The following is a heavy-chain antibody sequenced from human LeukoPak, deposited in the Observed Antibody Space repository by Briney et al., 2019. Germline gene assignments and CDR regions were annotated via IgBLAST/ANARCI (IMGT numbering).Heavy chain of an antibody. V-gene: IGHV3-23*01. CDR2: ISGSGGST. D-gene: IGHD2/OR15-2a*01. CDR3: AKAFYYRTYYFDY. CDR1: GFTFSSYA. Sequence: PGGSLRLSCAASGFTFSSYAMSWVRQAPGKGLEWVSAISGSGGSTYYADSVKGRFTVSRDNSKNTLYLQMNSLRAEDTAVYYCAKAFYYRTYYFDYWGQGTLVTVSS. J-gene: IGHJ4*02.